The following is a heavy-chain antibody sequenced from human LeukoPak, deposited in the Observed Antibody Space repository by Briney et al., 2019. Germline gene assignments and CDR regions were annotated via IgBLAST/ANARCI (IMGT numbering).Heavy chain of an antibody. CDR1: GFTFSSYW. CDR3: ARRTYYYDSSGYYGTRDYYYYYMDV. CDR2: INSDGSST. Sequence: SGGSLRLSCAASGFTFSSYWMHWVRQAPGKGLVWVSRINSDGSSTSYADSVKGRFTISRDNAKNTLYLQMNSLRAEDTAVYYCARRTYYYDSSGYYGTRDYYYYYMDVWGKGTTVTVSS. D-gene: IGHD3-22*01. J-gene: IGHJ6*03. V-gene: IGHV3-74*01.